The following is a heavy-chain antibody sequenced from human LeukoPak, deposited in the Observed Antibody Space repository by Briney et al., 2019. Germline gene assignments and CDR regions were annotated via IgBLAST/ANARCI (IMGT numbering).Heavy chain of an antibody. CDR1: GFTFSSFA. Sequence: PGGSLRLPCAASGFTFSSFAMTWVRQAPGEGLEWVSTISGSGGSTYYADSVKGRFTISRDNSKNTLYLQMNSLRAEDTAVYYCAKARSSTVTTSFDYWGQGTLVTVSS. V-gene: IGHV3-23*01. J-gene: IGHJ4*02. CDR2: ISGSGGST. CDR3: AKARSSTVTTSFDY. D-gene: IGHD4-17*01.